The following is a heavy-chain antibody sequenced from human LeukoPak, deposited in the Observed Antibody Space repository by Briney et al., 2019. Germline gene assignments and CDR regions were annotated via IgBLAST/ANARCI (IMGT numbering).Heavy chain of an antibody. Sequence: GGSLRLSCAASGFTFSSYEMNWVRQAPGKGLEWVSSISSSSSYIYYADSVKGRFTISRDNAKNSLYLQMNSLRAEDTAVYYCARDMTTVATYWFDPWGQGTLVTVSS. CDR1: GFTFSSYE. CDR3: ARDMTTVATYWFDP. J-gene: IGHJ5*02. V-gene: IGHV3-21*01. D-gene: IGHD4-17*01. CDR2: ISSSSSYI.